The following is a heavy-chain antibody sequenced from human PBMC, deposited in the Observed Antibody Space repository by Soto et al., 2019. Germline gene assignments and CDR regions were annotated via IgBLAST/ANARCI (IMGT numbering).Heavy chain of an antibody. D-gene: IGHD1-26*01. V-gene: IGHV3-23*01. CDR2: ISGSGDST. CDR1: GFTFSSYA. Sequence: EVRLLESGGGLVQPGGSLRLSCAASGFTFSSYAMRWVRQAPGKGLEWVSAISGSGDSTYYADSVKGRFTTSRDNSKNTLYLPMNSLRAEDTAVYYCARRGSGSYYDYWGQGTLVTVSS. J-gene: IGHJ4*02. CDR3: ARRGSGSYYDY.